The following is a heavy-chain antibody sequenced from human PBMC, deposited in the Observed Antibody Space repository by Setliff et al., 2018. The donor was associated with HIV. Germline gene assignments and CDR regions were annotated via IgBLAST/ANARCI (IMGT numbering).Heavy chain of an antibody. V-gene: IGHV4-38-2*02. CDR2: IYHSGST. Sequence: SETLSLTCAVSGYSISSGYYWGWIRQPPGKGLEWIGSIYHSGSTYYNPSLKSRVTISVDTSKNQFSLKLSSVTAADTSVYYCARDHGSGSYYPYYWGQGTLVTVSS. CDR3: ARDHGSGSYYPYY. D-gene: IGHD3-10*01. CDR1: GYSISSGYY. J-gene: IGHJ4*02.